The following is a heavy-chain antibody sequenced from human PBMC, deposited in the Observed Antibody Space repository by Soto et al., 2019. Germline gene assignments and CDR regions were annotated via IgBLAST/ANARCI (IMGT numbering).Heavy chain of an antibody. CDR3: ASSHAGAHITAAVH. V-gene: IGHV4-30-2*01. CDR2: IYHSGST. J-gene: IGHJ4*02. CDR1: GGSISSGGYS. D-gene: IGHD6-13*01. Sequence: PSETLSLTCAVSGGSISSGGYSWSWIRQPPGKGLEWIGYIYHSGSTYYNPSLKSRVTISVDRSKNQFYLKLSSVTAADTAVYYCASSHAGAHITAAVHWGQGTLVTVSS.